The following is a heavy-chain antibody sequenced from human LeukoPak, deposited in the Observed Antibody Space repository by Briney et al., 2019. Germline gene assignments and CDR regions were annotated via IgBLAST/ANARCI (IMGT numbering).Heavy chain of an antibody. V-gene: IGHV3-30*02. J-gene: IGHJ4*02. CDR1: GFVFRTSG. D-gene: IGHD3-10*01. CDR3: ARESGAARIGQLLNY. Sequence: PGGSLRLSCAVSGFVFRTSGMHWVRQAPGKGLEWVAFIQYDGSEIYYADSVKGRFTISRDNSKNTLHLQVNSLRAEDTAVFYCARESGAARIGQLLNYWGQGTLVTVSS. CDR2: IQYDGSEI.